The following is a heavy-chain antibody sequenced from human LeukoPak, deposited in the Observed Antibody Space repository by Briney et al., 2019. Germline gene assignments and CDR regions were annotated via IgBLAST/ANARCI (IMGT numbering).Heavy chain of an antibody. CDR3: ARGQDSSGPYVSFDI. J-gene: IGHJ3*02. CDR1: GGSFSGYY. D-gene: IGHD3-22*01. V-gene: IGHV4-34*01. CDR2: INHSGST. Sequence: PSETLSLTCAVYGGSFSGYYWSWIRQPPGKGLEWIGEINHSGSTNYNPSLKSRVTISVDTSKNQVSLKLNSVTAADAAVYYCARGQDSSGPYVSFDIWGQGTVVTVSS.